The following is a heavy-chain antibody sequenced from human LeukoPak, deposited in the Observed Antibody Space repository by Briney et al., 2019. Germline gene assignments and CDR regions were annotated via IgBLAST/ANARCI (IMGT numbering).Heavy chain of an antibody. D-gene: IGHD6-13*01. CDR2: ISSSSTI. Sequence: GGSLRLSCAASGFTFSSYSMNWVRQAPGKGLEWVSYISSSSTIYYADSVKGRFTISRDNAKNSLYLQMNSLRAEDTAVYYCAREGYSPYWGQGTLVTVSS. CDR3: AREGYSPY. J-gene: IGHJ4*02. V-gene: IGHV3-48*01. CDR1: GFTFSSYS.